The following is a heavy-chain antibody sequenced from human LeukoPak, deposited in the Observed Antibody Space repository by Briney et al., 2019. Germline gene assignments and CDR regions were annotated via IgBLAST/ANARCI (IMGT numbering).Heavy chain of an antibody. D-gene: IGHD3-22*01. CDR2: INPSGGST. V-gene: IGHV1-46*01. CDR1: GYTFTSYY. Sequence: GASVKVSCKASGYTFTSYYMHWVRQAPGQGLEWMGIINPSGGSTSYAQKFQGRVTMTRDMSTSTVYMELSSLRSEDTAVYCCARDYYDSSGYYYGRFDYWGQGTLVTVSS. J-gene: IGHJ4*02. CDR3: ARDYYDSSGYYYGRFDY.